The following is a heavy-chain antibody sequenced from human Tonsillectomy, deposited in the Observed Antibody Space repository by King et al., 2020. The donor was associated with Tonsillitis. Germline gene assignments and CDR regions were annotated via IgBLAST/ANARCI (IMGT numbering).Heavy chain of an antibody. CDR1: GCAFNYSW. CDR2: IAGGATST. D-gene: IGHD4-17*01. J-gene: IGHJ2*01. CDR3: VRGTTVTAAYGWFFDL. Sequence: VQLVESGGGLDQPGGSLRLSCAASGCAFNYSWMHWVRQASVEGLMCVARIAGGATSTDDADSVKGRFTIYGDKTKNTLYLQMDSLRAEDTAVYYCVRGTTVTAAYGWFFDLWGRGTLVTVSS. V-gene: IGHV3-74*01.